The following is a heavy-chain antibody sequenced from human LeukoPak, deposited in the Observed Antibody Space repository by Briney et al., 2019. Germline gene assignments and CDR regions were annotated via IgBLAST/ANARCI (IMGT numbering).Heavy chain of an antibody. CDR1: GFSFSSYG. V-gene: IGHV3-48*04. Sequence: GGSLRLSCAASGFSFSSYGMKWVRQAPGKGLEWVSYIRSSDGTTYYADSVKGRFTISRDNAKNSLYLQMDSLRSEDTAVYYCARDAGPGGQHYYYMDVWGKGTTVTVSS. D-gene: IGHD2-2*01. CDR2: IRSSDGTT. CDR3: ARDAGPGGQHYYYMDV. J-gene: IGHJ6*03.